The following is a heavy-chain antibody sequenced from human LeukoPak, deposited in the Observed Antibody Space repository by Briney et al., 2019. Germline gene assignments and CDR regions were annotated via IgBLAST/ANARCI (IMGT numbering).Heavy chain of an antibody. CDR2: IYHSGST. D-gene: IGHD5/OR15-5a*01. CDR3: ARSTERRGFDY. V-gene: IGHV4-30-2*01. CDR1: GGSISSGGYS. Sequence: SQTLSLTCAVSGGSISSGGYSWSWIRQPPGKGLEWIGYIYHSGSTYYNPSLKSRVTISVDRSKNQFSLKLSSVTAADTAVYYCARSTERRGFDYWGQGTLVTVSS. J-gene: IGHJ4*02.